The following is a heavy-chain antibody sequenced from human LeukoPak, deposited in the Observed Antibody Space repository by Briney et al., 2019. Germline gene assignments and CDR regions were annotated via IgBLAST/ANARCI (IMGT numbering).Heavy chain of an antibody. Sequence: SGTLSLTCTVSGGSVSNYYWSWIRQPPGKGLEWIGYIYHGGSTKYNPSLKSRVTISVDTSKNQFSLNLRSVTAADTAVYYCAKKGRTYTDYGGYYDYMDVWGKGTTVTVS. J-gene: IGHJ6*03. CDR3: AKKGRTYTDYGGYYDYMDV. CDR2: IYHGGST. D-gene: IGHD4-17*01. CDR1: GGSVSNYY. V-gene: IGHV4-59*08.